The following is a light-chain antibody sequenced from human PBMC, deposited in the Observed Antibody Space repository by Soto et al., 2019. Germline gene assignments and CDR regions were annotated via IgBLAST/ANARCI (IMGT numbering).Light chain of an antibody. Sequence: EIVLKKSAGTLSLDLGARATLSGRASPNVDPNYLAWYQQKPGQAPRIIIFGASGRATGIPDRFSGSGSGTDFTLTISRLEPEDFAMYYCQQYGSLSWTFGQGTKVDIK. CDR3: QQYGSLSWT. J-gene: IGKJ1*01. V-gene: IGKV3-20*01. CDR2: GAS. CDR1: PNVDPNY.